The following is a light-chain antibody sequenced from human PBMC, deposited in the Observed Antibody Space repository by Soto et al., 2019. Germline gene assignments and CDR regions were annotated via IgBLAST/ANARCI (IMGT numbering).Light chain of an antibody. Sequence: EIVLTQSPATLSLSPGERPTPSSRASQSVSSYLAWYQQKPGQAPRALIYDASNRATGIPARFSGSGSGTDFTLTISSLEPEDFAVYYCQQRSSWPYTFGQGTKLEIK. V-gene: IGKV3-11*01. CDR2: DAS. CDR1: QSVSSY. J-gene: IGKJ2*01. CDR3: QQRSSWPYT.